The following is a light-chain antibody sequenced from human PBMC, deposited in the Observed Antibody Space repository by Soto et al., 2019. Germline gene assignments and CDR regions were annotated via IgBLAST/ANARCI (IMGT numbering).Light chain of an antibody. Sequence: DVQMTQSPPSLSASVGHRVTITCRASQSISRYLNWYQQKPGKAPKLLIYAASSLQSGVPSRFSGSGSGTDFTLTISCLQPEDFATYYCQQTYSTPQITFGQGTRLEIK. J-gene: IGKJ5*01. CDR3: QQTYSTPQIT. CDR1: QSISRY. V-gene: IGKV1-39*01. CDR2: AAS.